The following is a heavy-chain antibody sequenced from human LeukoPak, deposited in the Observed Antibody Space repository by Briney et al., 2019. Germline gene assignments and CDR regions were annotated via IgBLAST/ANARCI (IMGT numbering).Heavy chain of an antibody. Sequence: GGSLRLSCAASGFTFSSYEMNWVRQAPGKVLEWVSYISSSGSTIYYADSVKGRFTISRDNAKNSLYLQMNSLRAEDTAVYYCARDLPWELRMGFAFDIWGQGTMVTVSS. CDR1: GFTFSSYE. V-gene: IGHV3-48*03. CDR2: ISSSGSTI. J-gene: IGHJ3*02. D-gene: IGHD1-26*01. CDR3: ARDLPWELRMGFAFDI.